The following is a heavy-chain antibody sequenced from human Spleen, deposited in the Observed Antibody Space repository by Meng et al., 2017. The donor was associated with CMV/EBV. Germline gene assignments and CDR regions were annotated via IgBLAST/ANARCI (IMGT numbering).Heavy chain of an antibody. CDR2: MTNTGNNL. CDR1: GFIFSDSS. CDR3: ARWPGGSGIRFDY. D-gene: IGHD6-19*01. J-gene: IGHJ4*01. V-gene: IGHV3-21*01. Sequence: CAASGFIFSDSSMTWVRQAPGKGLEWVSSMTNTGNNLYYSDSVKGRFTISRDNAKNSLYLQMNSLRAEDTAVYYCARWPGGSGIRFDYWGHGTLVTVSS.